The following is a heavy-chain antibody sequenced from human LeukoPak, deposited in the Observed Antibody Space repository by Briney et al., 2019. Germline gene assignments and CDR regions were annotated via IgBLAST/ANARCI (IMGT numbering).Heavy chain of an antibody. Sequence: ASVKVSCKASGFTFTNYVISWVRQAPGQGLEWMGWISGYNGNTNYAQKFQGRVTMTTDTSTSTAYMELRSLRSDDTAVYYCARESGYSFDYWGRGTLVTVSS. CDR2: ISGYNGNT. CDR3: ARESGYSFDY. V-gene: IGHV1-18*01. D-gene: IGHD5-12*01. CDR1: GFTFTNYV. J-gene: IGHJ4*02.